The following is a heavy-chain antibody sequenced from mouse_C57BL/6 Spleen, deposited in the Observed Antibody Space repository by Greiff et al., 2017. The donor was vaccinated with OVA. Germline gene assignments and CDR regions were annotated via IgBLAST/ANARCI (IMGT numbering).Heavy chain of an antibody. D-gene: IGHD2-2*01. CDR2: ISYDGSN. V-gene: IGHV3-6*01. CDR3: AREGLPYYAMDY. CDR1: GYSITSGYY. Sequence: EVKLEESGPGLVKPSQSLSLTCSVTGYSITSGYYWNWIRQFPGNKLEWMGYISYDGSNNYNPSLKNRISITRDTSKNQFFLKLNSVTTEDTATYDCAREGLPYYAMDYWGQGTSVTVSS. J-gene: IGHJ4*01.